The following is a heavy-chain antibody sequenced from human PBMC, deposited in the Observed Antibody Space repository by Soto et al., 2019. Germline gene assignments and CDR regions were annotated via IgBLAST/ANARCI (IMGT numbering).Heavy chain of an antibody. V-gene: IGHV4-34*01. J-gene: IGHJ6*02. CDR1: GGSFSGYY. Sequence: ASETLSLTCAVYGGSFSGYYWGWIRQPPGKGLEWIGEINHSGSTNYNPSLKSRVTISVDTSKNQFSLKLSSVTAADTAVYYCAGDTAYDYYYYYGMDVWGQGTTVTVSS. D-gene: IGHD5-18*01. CDR3: AGDTAYDYYYYYGMDV. CDR2: INHSGST.